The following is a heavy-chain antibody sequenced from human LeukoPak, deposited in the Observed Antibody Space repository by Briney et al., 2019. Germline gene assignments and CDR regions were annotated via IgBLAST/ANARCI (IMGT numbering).Heavy chain of an antibody. CDR1: GFTFSSYE. CDR3: ARAYYDSSGYYSYFDY. J-gene: IGHJ4*02. Sequence: GGSLRLSCAASGFTFSSYEMNWVRQAPGKGLEWVSYISSSGSTIYYADSVKGRFTISRDNAKNSLYLQMNSLRAEDTAVYYCARAYYDSSGYYSYFDYWGQGTLVTVSS. CDR2: ISSSGSTI. V-gene: IGHV3-48*03. D-gene: IGHD3-22*01.